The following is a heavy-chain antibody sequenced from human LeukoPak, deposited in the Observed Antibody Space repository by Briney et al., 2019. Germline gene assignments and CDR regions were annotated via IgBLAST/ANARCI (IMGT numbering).Heavy chain of an antibody. Sequence: GGSLRLSCAASGFTFSRSAMTWVRQGPGTGLEFVASIIYSGGATYYADSVKGRFTISRDNSKNTLYLQMNSLRAEDTALYYCAKDGLYYDGSEHVYYFDSWGQGILVTVSS. D-gene: IGHD3-22*01. J-gene: IGHJ4*02. CDR2: IIYSGGAT. V-gene: IGHV3-23*01. CDR3: AKDGLYYDGSEHVYYFDS. CDR1: GFTFSRSA.